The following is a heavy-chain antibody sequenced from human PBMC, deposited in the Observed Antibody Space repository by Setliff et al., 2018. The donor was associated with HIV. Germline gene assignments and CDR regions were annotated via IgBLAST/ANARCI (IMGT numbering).Heavy chain of an antibody. J-gene: IGHJ5*02. CDR1: GYSFTSYW. V-gene: IGHV5-51*01. D-gene: IGHD3-10*01. CDR3: ASGSGIDWFDP. CDR2: IYLGDSDT. Sequence: GESLKISCKGSGYSFTSYWIGWVRQMPGKGLEWVGIIYLGDSDTRYSPSFQGQVTISADKSTSTAYLQWTSLKASDSAMYYCASGSGIDWFDPWGQGTLVTVS.